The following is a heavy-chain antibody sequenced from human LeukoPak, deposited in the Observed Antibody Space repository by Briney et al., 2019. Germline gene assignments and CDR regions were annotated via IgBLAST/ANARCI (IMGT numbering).Heavy chain of an antibody. CDR2: INAGNGNT. CDR1: GYTFTSYA. Sequence: ASVKVSCKASGYTFTSYAMHWVCQAPGQRLEWMGWINAGNGNTKYSQKFQGRVTITRDTSASTAYMELSSLRSEDTAVYYCARDQYYDFWSGYSYTNYYYGMDVWGQGTTVTVSS. V-gene: IGHV1-3*01. J-gene: IGHJ6*02. CDR3: ARDQYYDFWSGYSYTNYYYGMDV. D-gene: IGHD3-3*01.